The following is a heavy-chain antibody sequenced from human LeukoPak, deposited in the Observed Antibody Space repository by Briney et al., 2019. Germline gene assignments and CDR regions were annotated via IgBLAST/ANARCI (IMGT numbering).Heavy chain of an antibody. CDR2: ISGSGGST. J-gene: IGHJ4*02. V-gene: IGHV3-23*01. Sequence: AGGSLRLSCAASGFTFSSYAMSWVRQAPGKGLEWVSAISGSGGSTYYADSVKGRFTISRDNSKNTLYLQMNSLRAEDTAVYYCAKFEKRDYGDYYFDYWGQGTLVTVSS. CDR3: AKFEKRDYGDYYFDY. D-gene: IGHD4-17*01. CDR1: GFTFSSYA.